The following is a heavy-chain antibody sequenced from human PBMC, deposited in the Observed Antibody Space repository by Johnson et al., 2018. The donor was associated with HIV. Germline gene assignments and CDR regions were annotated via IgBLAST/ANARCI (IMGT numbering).Heavy chain of an antibody. CDR1: GFTFDDYG. Sequence: MQLVESGGGLVQPGGSLRLSCAASGFTFDDYGMSWVRQTPGKGLEWVSGIDWSGGRTGYADSVKGRFTISRDNAKKLLYLQMYSLRAEDTAFYYCARRGITIVADAFDIWGQGTMVTVSS. CDR3: ARRGITIVADAFDI. V-gene: IGHV3-20*04. D-gene: IGHD3-10*01. CDR2: IDWSGGRT. J-gene: IGHJ3*02.